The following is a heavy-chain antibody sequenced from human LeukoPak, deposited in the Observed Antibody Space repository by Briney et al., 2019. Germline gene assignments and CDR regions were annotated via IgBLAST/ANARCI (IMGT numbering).Heavy chain of an antibody. CDR1: GGSISSSSYY. D-gene: IGHD2-15*01. CDR3: AGKRCSGGSCFDAFDI. V-gene: IGHV4-39*01. J-gene: IGHJ3*02. Sequence: SETLSLTCTVSGGSISSSSYYWGWIRQPPGKGLEWIGSIYYSGSTYYNPPLKSRVTISVDTSKNQFSLKLSSVTAADTAVYYCAGKRCSGGSCFDAFDIWGQGTMVTVSS. CDR2: IYYSGST.